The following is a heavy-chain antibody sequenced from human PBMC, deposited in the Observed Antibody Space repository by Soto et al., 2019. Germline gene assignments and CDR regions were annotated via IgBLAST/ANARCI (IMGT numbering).Heavy chain of an antibody. CDR3: ARSAYGDPRGRDY. CDR2: IKQEGSEN. D-gene: IGHD4-17*01. Sequence: EVQLVESGGGLVQPGGSLRLSCVASGFTFNNYWMTWARRAPGRGWEWGAKIKQEGSENSNVNSVNGRFTISRDNAKNSLYLQMNSLRAEDTAVYYCARSAYGDPRGRDYWGQGTLVTVSS. CDR1: GFTFNNYW. J-gene: IGHJ4*02. V-gene: IGHV3-7*01.